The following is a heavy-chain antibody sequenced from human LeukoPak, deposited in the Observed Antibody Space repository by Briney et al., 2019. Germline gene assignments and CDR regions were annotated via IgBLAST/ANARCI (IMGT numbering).Heavy chain of an antibody. CDR2: ISGSAIST. V-gene: IGHV3-23*01. CDR3: AKSPRSGWYGDFDY. D-gene: IGHD6-19*01. J-gene: IGHJ4*02. CDR1: GFTFGSYA. Sequence: GGSLTLSCAASGFTFGSYAMSWVRQAPGKGLEWVSTISGSAISTYYADSVKGRFTISRDNSKNTLYLQMNSLRAEDTAVYYCAKSPRSGWYGDFDYWGQGTLVTVSS.